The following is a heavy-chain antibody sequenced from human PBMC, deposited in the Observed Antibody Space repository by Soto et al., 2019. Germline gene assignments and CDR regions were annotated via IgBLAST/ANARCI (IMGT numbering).Heavy chain of an antibody. CDR2: INHTGTT. J-gene: IGHJ5*02. CDR1: GGSFSGHC. V-gene: IGHV4-34*01. Sequence: SETLSHTWTVYGGSFSGHCWHWIRQPTGKGLEWIGEINHTGTTNYNASLKSRLTISVDTSKNEFFLKLTSVTAADTAVYYCARVWSIAAAGTRWFDPWGQGTLVTVSS. D-gene: IGHD6-13*01. CDR3: ARVWSIAAAGTRWFDP.